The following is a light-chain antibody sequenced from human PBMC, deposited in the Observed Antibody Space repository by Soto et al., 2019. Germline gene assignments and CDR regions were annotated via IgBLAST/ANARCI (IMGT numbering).Light chain of an antibody. V-gene: IGKV3-15*01. J-gene: IGKJ1*01. CDR3: QQYDDWPET. CDR2: GAS. Sequence: EIVMSQSPATLSVSPGERATLSCRASQSVSSNLAWYQQKPGQAPRLLIYGASTRATGIPARFSGRGSGTEFILTISSLQSEDFAVYYCQQYDDWPETFGQGTKVDIK. CDR1: QSVSSN.